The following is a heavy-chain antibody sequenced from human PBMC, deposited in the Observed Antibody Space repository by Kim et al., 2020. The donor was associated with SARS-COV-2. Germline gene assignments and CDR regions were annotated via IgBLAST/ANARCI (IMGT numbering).Heavy chain of an antibody. D-gene: IGHD1-26*01. CDR1: GFTFSSYS. V-gene: IGHV3-21*01. CDR3: ARVEGNMAATKTYYYYGMDV. J-gene: IGHJ6*02. Sequence: GGSLRLSCAASGFTFSSYSMNWVRQAPGKGLEWVSSISSSSSYIYYADSVKGRFTISRDNAKNSLYLQMNSLRAEDTAVYYCARVEGNMAATKTYYYYGMDVWGQGTTVTVSS. CDR2: ISSSSSYI.